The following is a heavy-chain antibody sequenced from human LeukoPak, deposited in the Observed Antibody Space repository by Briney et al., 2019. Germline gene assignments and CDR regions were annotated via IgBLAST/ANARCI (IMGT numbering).Heavy chain of an antibody. V-gene: IGHV3-21*01. J-gene: IGHJ4*02. D-gene: IGHD1-26*01. CDR1: GFTFSPYS. CDR3: TRDMQGSRLYLVGSQND. CDR2: ISSTSSYI. Sequence: PGGSLRLSCAASGFTFSPYSMNWVRQAPGKGLEWVSSISSTSSYIYYADSVKGRFTISRDNAKNSLSLQMNSLRAEDSALYYCTRDMQGSRLYLVGSQNDWGQGTLVTVSS.